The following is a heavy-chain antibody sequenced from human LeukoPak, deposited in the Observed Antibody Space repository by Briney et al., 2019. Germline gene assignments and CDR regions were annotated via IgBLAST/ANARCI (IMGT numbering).Heavy chain of an antibody. D-gene: IGHD2-2*01. J-gene: IGHJ4*02. CDR3: ARPPRTSGRDY. Sequence: PSETLSLTCAVYGGSFSGYYWSWIRQPPGKGLEWIGEINHSGSTNCNPSLKSRVTISVDTSKNQFSLKLSSVTAADTAVYYCARPPRTSGRDYWGQGTLVTVSS. CDR2: INHSGST. CDR1: GGSFSGYY. V-gene: IGHV4-34*01.